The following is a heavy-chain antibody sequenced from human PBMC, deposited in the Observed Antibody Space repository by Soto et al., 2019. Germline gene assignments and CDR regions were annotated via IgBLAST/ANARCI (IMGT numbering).Heavy chain of an antibody. CDR1: GGSFSGYY. J-gene: IGHJ5*02. Sequence: PSETLSLTCAVYGGSFSGYYWSWIRQPPGKGLEWIGEINHSGSTNYNPSLKSRVTISVDTSKNQFSLKLSSVTAADTAVYYCARGTMVRGVISYWFDPWGQGNLVTVSS. V-gene: IGHV4-34*01. CDR2: INHSGST. D-gene: IGHD3-10*01. CDR3: ARGTMVRGVISYWFDP.